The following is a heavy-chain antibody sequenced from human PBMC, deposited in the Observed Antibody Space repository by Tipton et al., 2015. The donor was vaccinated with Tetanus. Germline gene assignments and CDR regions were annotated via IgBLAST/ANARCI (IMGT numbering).Heavy chain of an antibody. CDR3: AKEIYVHPGAAFDI. CDR2: IGKSGGFI. Sequence: SLRLSCVASGVTVSIDYMSWVRQAPGKGLEWVSHIGKSGGFINYADSVKGRFTISRDNAKNSLYLQMNSLRAEDTAVYFCAKEIYVHPGAAFDIWGQGTVVTVSS. V-gene: IGHV3-11*05. D-gene: IGHD3-16*01. J-gene: IGHJ3*02. CDR1: GVTVSIDY.